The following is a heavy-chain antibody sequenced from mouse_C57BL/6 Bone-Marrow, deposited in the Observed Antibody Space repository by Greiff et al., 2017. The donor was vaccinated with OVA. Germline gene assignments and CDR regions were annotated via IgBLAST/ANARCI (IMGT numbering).Heavy chain of an antibody. CDR3: ARDYGIYAMDY. J-gene: IGHJ4*01. D-gene: IGHD2-1*01. CDR2: IWTGGGT. Sequence: VKLVESGPGLVAPSPSLSITCTVSGFSLTSYAISWVRQPPGKGLEWLGVIWTGGGTTYNSALKSRLSISKDNSKSQVFLKMNSLQTDDTARYYCARDYGIYAMDYWGQGTSVTVSS. CDR1: GFSLTSYA. V-gene: IGHV2-9-1*01.